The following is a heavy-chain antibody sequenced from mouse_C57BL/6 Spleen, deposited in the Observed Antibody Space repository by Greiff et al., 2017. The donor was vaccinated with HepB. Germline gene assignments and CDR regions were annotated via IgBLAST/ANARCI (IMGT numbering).Heavy chain of an antibody. D-gene: IGHD1-1*01. CDR3: AREGIFITTVGGYFDV. CDR2: INPSSGYT. Sequence: VQLQQSGAELARPGASVKMSCKASGYTFTSYTMHWVKQRPGQGLEWIGYINPSSGYTKYNQKFKDKATLTADKSSSTAYMQLSSLTSEDSAVYYCAREGIFITTVGGYFDVWGTGTTVTVSS. J-gene: IGHJ1*03. CDR1: GYTFTSYT. V-gene: IGHV1-4*01.